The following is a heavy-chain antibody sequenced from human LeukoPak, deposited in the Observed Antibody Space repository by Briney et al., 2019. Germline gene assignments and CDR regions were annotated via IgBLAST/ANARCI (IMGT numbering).Heavy chain of an antibody. CDR1: GGSFSGYY. J-gene: IGHJ5*02. CDR2: INHSGST. Sequence: KPSETLSLTCAVYGGSFSGYYWSWIRQPPGKGLEWIGEINHSGSTNYNPSLKSRVTISVDTSKNQFSLKLSSVTAADTAVYYCAREIGYSSSMRPWGQGTLVTVSS. CDR3: AREIGYSSSMRP. V-gene: IGHV4-34*01. D-gene: IGHD6-6*01.